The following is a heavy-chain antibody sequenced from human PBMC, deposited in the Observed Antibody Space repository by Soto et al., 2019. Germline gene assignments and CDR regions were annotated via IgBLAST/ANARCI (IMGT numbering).Heavy chain of an antibody. CDR1: GGTFSSYA. D-gene: IGHD5-12*01. CDR3: AGGYSGYGHFDY. CDR2: IIPIFGTA. J-gene: IGHJ4*02. V-gene: IGHV1-69*06. Sequence: SVKVSCKASGGTFSSYAISWVRQAPGQGLEWMGGIIPIFGTANYAQKFQGRVTITADKSTSTAYMELSSLRSEDTAVYYCAGGYSGYGHFDYWGQGTLVTVSS.